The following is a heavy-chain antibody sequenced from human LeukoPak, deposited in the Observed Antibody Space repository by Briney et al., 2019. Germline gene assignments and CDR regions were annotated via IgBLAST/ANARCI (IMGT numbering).Heavy chain of an antibody. V-gene: IGHV4-61*02. Sequence: SQTLSLTCTVSGGSISPSFYFWSWIRQHPGKGLEWIGRIYTSGSTNYNPSLKSRVTISIDASKNQFSLRLSSVTAADTAVYYCTRGGELMNFWGQGTLVTVSS. CDR1: GGSISPSFYF. J-gene: IGHJ4*02. CDR2: IYTSGST. D-gene: IGHD1-26*01. CDR3: TRGGELMNF.